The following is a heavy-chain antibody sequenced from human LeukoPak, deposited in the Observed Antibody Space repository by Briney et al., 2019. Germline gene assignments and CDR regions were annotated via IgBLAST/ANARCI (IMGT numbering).Heavy chain of an antibody. D-gene: IGHD1-26*01. J-gene: IGHJ4*02. V-gene: IGHV4-61*02. CDR3: ARSSPVGATFYFDY. CDR1: GGSIGSGSYY. CDR2: IYTSGST. Sequence: SETLSLTCTVSGGSIGSGSYYWSWIRQPAGKGLEWIGRIYTSGSTNYNPSLKSRVTISVDTSKNQFSLKLSSVTAADTAVYYCARSSPVGATFYFDYWGQGTLVTVSS.